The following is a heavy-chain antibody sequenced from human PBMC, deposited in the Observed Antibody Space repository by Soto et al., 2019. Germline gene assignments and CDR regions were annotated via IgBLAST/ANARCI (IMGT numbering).Heavy chain of an antibody. CDR2: VSAYNGNT. Sequence: ASVKVSCKASGYTFTSHGISWVRQAPGQGLEWMGWVSAYNGNTNYAQKLQGRVTMTTGTSTSTAYMELRSLRSDDTAVYYCARDFFTMVRGVISPSDYWGQGTLVTVSS. CDR1: GYTFTSHG. J-gene: IGHJ4*02. V-gene: IGHV1-18*01. CDR3: ARDFFTMVRGVISPSDY. D-gene: IGHD3-10*01.